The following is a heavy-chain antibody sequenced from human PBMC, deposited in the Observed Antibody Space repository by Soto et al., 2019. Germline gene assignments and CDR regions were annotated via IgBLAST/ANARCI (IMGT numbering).Heavy chain of an antibody. V-gene: IGHV4-59*01. CDR3: ARDGSPAYYDFWSGYWTPVDYYYGMAV. CDR2: IYYSGST. Sequence: SETLSLTCTVSGGSISSYYWSWIRHPPGKGLEWIGYIYYSGSTNYNPSLKSRVTISVDTSKNQFSLKLSSVTAADTAVYYCARDGSPAYYDFWSGYWTPVDYYYGMAVWGQGTTVTVSS. J-gene: IGHJ6*02. CDR1: GGSISSYY. D-gene: IGHD3-3*01.